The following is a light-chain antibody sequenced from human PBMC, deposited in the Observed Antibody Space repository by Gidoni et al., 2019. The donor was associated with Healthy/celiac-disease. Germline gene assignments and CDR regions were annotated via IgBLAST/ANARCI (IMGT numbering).Light chain of an antibody. CDR2: AAS. CDR1: QGISSY. V-gene: IGKV1-9*01. J-gene: IGKJ5*01. Sequence: DSQLTQSPSFLSAAVGDRVTITCRASQGISSYLAWYQQKPGKAPKLLIYAASTLQSGVPSRFSGSGSGPEFTLTISSLQPEDLATYYCQQLNSYPPSITFGQXTRLEIK. CDR3: QQLNSYPPSIT.